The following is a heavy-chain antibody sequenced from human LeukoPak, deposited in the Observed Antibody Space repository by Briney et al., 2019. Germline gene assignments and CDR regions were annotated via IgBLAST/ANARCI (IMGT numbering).Heavy chain of an antibody. CDR3: ARVLRYCSGGNCYSGGLGYMDV. D-gene: IGHD2-15*01. CDR2: ISRSGSTK. Sequence: KAGGSLRLSCAASGSTFSDYNMRWIRQAPGKGLEWVSSISRSGSTKYYADSVKGRFTISRDNAKNSLFLQMNSLRAEDTAVYYCARVLRYCSGGNCYSGGLGYMDVWGKGTTVTISS. CDR1: GSTFSDYN. V-gene: IGHV3-11*01. J-gene: IGHJ6*03.